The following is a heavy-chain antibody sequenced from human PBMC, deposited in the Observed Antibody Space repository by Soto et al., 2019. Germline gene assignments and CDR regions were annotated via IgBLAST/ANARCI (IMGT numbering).Heavy chain of an antibody. CDR3: AMVDNCVAPPPHDV. Sequence: QVQLVQSGDEVRKPGSSVKVSCKASGYIFVNYGIAWVRQAPGQGLEWMGWISPYSGNTNYARKVQGRLTMTTDTTTSTAYMDLGSLTSDDTAVYYCAMVDNCVAPPPHDVWGQGTTVTVSS. V-gene: IGHV1-18*01. D-gene: IGHD3-10*01. J-gene: IGHJ6*02. CDR2: ISPYSGNT. CDR1: GYIFVNYG.